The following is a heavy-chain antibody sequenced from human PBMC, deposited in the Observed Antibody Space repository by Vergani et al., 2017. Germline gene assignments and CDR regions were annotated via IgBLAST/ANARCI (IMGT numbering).Heavy chain of an antibody. J-gene: IGHJ4*02. CDR1: GFTFSNYA. V-gene: IGHV3-48*04. D-gene: IGHD6-6*01. Sequence: EVQLLESGGGLVQPGGSLRLSCAASGFTFSNYAMTWVRQAPGKGLEWVSVINNSGRTIYYADSVKGRFTISRDNAKNSLYLQMNSLRAEDTAVYYCARDSSSSGLDYWGQGTLVTVSS. CDR3: ARDSSSSGLDY. CDR2: INNSGRTI.